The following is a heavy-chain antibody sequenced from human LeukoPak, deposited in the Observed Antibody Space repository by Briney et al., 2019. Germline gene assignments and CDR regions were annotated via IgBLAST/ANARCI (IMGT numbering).Heavy chain of an antibody. J-gene: IGHJ4*02. D-gene: IGHD2-15*01. CDR1: GFTFTSSA. CDR3: ARGPGLLCSGGGCYRGGSFDY. CDR2: IVVGSGNT. V-gene: IGHV1-58*02. Sequence: GASVKVSCKASGFTFTSSAMQWVRRARGQRLEWIGWIVVGSGNTNYAQKFQERVTITRDVSTSTAYMELSRLRSEDTAVYYCARGPGLLCSGGGCYRGGSFDYWGQGTLVTVSS.